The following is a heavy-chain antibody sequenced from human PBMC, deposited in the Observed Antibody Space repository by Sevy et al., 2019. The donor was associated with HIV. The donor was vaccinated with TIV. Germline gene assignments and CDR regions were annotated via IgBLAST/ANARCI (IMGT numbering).Heavy chain of an antibody. V-gene: IGHV1-24*01. J-gene: IGHJ5*02. CDR3: ATVGLRYYSGASSYQGDWFDP. Sequence: ASVKVSCKVSGYSLTKLSIHWVRQAPGKGREWMGDFDPQDGETIYAERFQGRLTMTVDTSTDTAYMELSSLTSEDTAVYYCATVGLRYYSGASSYQGDWFDPWGQGTLVTVSS. CDR1: GYSLTKLS. D-gene: IGHD2-15*01. CDR2: FDPQDGET.